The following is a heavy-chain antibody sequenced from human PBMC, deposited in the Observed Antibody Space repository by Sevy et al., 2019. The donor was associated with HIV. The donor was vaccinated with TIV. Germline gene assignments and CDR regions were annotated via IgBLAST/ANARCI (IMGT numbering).Heavy chain of an antibody. D-gene: IGHD3-22*01. V-gene: IGHV1-2*02. CDR3: ARGFYYYDGSGYYWP. CDR1: GYTFTGYY. CDR2: INPNSGGT. J-gene: IGHJ5*02. Sequence: ASVKVSCKASGYTFTGYYMHWVRQAPGQGLEWMGWINPNSGGTNYAQKFQGRVTMTRDTSISTAYMELSRLRSDDTAVYYCARGFYYYDGSGYYWPWGQGTLVTVSS.